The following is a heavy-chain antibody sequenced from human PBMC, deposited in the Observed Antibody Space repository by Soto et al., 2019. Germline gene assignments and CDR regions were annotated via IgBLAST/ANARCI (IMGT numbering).Heavy chain of an antibody. CDR3: ARDGYGYNSLDN. J-gene: IGHJ4*02. D-gene: IGHD3-16*02. Sequence: GGSLRLSCATSGFTLRNYWMVWVRQAPGKGLEWVANIKEDGGGKYSGDSVRGRFTVSRDNAKNSLYLQMNNLRAEDTAVYYCARDGYGYNSLDNWGQGTLVTVSS. V-gene: IGHV3-7*01. CDR2: IKEDGGGK. CDR1: GFTLRNYW.